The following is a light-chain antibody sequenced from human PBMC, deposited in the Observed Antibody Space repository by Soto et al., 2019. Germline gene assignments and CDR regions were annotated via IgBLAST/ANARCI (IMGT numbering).Light chain of an antibody. Sequence: DIHITQSPSSLSASVGDRVTITCQATQDIRKYLNWYQQKPGKAPKLLIYDASSLETGVPSRFSGSGSGTDFTLTISSLQPEDFATYYCQQYDNLPLIFGQGTRLEI. CDR1: QDIRKY. CDR3: QQYDNLPLI. J-gene: IGKJ5*01. V-gene: IGKV1-33*01. CDR2: DAS.